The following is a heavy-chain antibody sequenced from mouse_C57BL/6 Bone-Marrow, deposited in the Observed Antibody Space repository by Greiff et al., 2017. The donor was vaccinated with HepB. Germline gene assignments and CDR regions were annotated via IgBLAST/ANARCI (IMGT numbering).Heavy chain of an antibody. D-gene: IGHD1-1*01. J-gene: IGHJ1*03. CDR3: ARSGSSYRLYWYFDV. V-gene: IGHV1-64*01. CDR1: GYTFTSYW. Sequence: QVQLQHPGAELVKPGASVKLSCKASGYTFTSYWMHWVKQRPGQGLEWIGMIHPNSGSTNYNEKFKSKATLTVDKSSSTAYMQLSSLTSEDSAVYYCARSGSSYRLYWYFDVWGTGTTVTVSS. CDR2: IHPNSGST.